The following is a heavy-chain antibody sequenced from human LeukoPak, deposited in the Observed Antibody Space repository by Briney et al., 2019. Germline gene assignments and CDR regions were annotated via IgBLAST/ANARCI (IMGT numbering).Heavy chain of an antibody. Sequence: SETLSLTCTVSGGSISSGDYYWSWIRQPPGKGLEWIGYIYYSGSTYYNPSLKSRVTISVDTSKNQFSLKLSSVTAADTAVYYCARTMVRGVRHYYYYVMDVWGKGTTVTVSS. J-gene: IGHJ6*04. CDR3: ARTMVRGVRHYYYYVMDV. V-gene: IGHV4-30-4*01. D-gene: IGHD3-10*01. CDR2: IYYSGST. CDR1: GGSISSGDYY.